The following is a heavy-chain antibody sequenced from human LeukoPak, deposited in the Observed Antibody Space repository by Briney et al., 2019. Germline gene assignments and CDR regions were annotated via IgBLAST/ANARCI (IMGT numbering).Heavy chain of an antibody. CDR2: IYHSGST. Sequence: SETLSLTCTVSGYSISSGYYWGWIRQPPGKGLEWIGSIYHSGSTYYNPSLKSRVTISVDTSKNQFSLKLSSVTAADTAVYYCARESLYCSGGSCYSEDGFDYWGQGTLVTVSS. J-gene: IGHJ4*02. V-gene: IGHV4-38-2*02. CDR3: ARESLYCSGGSCYSEDGFDY. CDR1: GYSISSGYY. D-gene: IGHD2-15*01.